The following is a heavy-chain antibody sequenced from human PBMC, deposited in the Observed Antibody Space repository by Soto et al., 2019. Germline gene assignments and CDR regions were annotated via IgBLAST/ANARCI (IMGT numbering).Heavy chain of an antibody. CDR2: ISYDGSNK. J-gene: IGHJ6*02. D-gene: IGHD3-3*01. CDR3: ARDYGIFGVYYYYRMDV. CDR1: GFTFSSYA. V-gene: IGHV3-30-3*01. Sequence: GGSLRLSCAASGFTFSSYAMHWVRQAPGKGLEWVAVISYDGSNKYYADSVKGRFTISRDNSKNTLYLQMNSLRAEDTAVYYCARDYGIFGVYYYYRMDVWGQGTTVTVSS.